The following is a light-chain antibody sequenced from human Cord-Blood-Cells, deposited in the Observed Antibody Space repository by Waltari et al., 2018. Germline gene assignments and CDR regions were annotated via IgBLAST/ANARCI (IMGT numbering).Light chain of an antibody. CDR3: SSYAGSNNV. Sequence: QSALTQPPSASGSPGQSVTISCTGTSSDVVGYNYVPWYQQHQGKAPNLMIYEVSNRPSGVPDRFSGSKSGNTASLTVSGLQAEDEADYYCSSYAGSNNVFGTGTKVTVL. CDR1: SSDVVGYNY. V-gene: IGLV2-8*01. CDR2: EVS. J-gene: IGLJ1*01.